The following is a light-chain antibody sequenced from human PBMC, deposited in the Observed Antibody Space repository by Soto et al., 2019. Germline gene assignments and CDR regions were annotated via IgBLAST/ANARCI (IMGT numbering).Light chain of an antibody. J-gene: IGKJ4*01. CDR3: QQSYSNTLS. V-gene: IGKV1-39*01. Sequence: DIQLTQSPSSLSASVGDRVTINCRASQSIYTYLNWFQLKPGKGPKLLIFASSTLQSGVPSRFSGSGSGADFSLTISSLQPEDFATYSCQQSYSNTLSFGGGTRV. CDR2: ASS. CDR1: QSIYTY.